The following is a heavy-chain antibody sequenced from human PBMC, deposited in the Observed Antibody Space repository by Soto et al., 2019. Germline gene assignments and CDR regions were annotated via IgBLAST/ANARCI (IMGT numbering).Heavy chain of an antibody. CDR1: GGSVTSHY. CDR2: IYYSGTT. J-gene: IGHJ5*02. CDR3: ARRDWNFNWFDP. D-gene: IGHD1-7*01. Sequence: PSETLSLTCTVSGGSVTSHYWSWVRQPPGKGLEWIGDIYYSGTTNYNPPHKSRVTISKDTSKNQFSLMLTSVSAADTAVYYCARRDWNFNWFDPWGQGTLVTVSS. V-gene: IGHV4-59*08.